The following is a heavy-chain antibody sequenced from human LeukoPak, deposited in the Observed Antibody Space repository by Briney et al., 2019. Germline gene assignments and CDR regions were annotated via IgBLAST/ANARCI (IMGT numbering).Heavy chain of an antibody. CDR2: INHSGST. Sequence: SETLSLTCAVYGGSFSGYYWSWIRQPPGKGLEWIGEINHSGSTNYNPSLKSRVTISVDTSKNQFSLKLSSVTAADTAVYYCAGGAVYYGSVRQYYFDYWGQGTLVTVSS. CDR3: AGGAVYYGSVRQYYFDY. CDR1: GGSFSGYY. J-gene: IGHJ4*02. D-gene: IGHD3-10*01. V-gene: IGHV4-34*01.